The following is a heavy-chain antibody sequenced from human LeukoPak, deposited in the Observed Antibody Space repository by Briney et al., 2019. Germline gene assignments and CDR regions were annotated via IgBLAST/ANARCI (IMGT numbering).Heavy chain of an antibody. CDR2: ISYDGSNK. CDR3: ARSAGWMGSAAGDADY. J-gene: IGHJ4*02. D-gene: IGHD6-25*01. V-gene: IGHV3-30*04. Sequence: PGRSLRLSCAASGFTFSNYAMHWVRQAPGKGLEWVAVISYDGSNKYYADSVKGRFTISRDNSKNTLYLQMNSLRAEDTAVYYCARSAGWMGSAAGDADYWGQGTLVTVSS. CDR1: GFTFSNYA.